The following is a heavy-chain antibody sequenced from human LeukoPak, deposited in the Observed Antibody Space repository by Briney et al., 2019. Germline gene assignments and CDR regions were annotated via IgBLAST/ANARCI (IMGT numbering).Heavy chain of an antibody. Sequence: ASVKVSCKASGYTFTSYYMHWVRQAPGQGLEWMGLINPSGGSTSYAQKFQGRVTMTRDTSTSTVYMELSSLRSEDTAVYYCARTLTNMVRGVNFDYWGQGTLVTVSS. V-gene: IGHV1-46*01. CDR2: INPSGGST. J-gene: IGHJ4*02. CDR3: ARTLTNMVRGVNFDY. D-gene: IGHD3-10*01. CDR1: GYTFTSYY.